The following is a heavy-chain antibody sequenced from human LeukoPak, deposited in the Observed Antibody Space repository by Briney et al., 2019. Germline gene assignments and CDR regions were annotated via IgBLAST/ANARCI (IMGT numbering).Heavy chain of an antibody. J-gene: IGHJ4*02. CDR1: GGSIDITNY. V-gene: IGHV4-4*03. Sequence: PPGTMSLTCGVSGGSIDITNYWSWVRQAPGKGLEWIGEIAHDGTTNYIPSLRSRVAMSFDRANNQFSLSLTSVTAADTAVYYCTREDRPYCPFAYWGQGVLVTVSS. D-gene: IGHD1-26*01. CDR2: IAHDGTT. CDR3: TREDRPYCPFAY.